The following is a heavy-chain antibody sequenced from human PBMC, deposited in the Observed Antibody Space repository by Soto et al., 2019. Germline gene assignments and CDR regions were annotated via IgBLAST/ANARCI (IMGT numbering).Heavy chain of an antibody. Sequence: GGSLRLSCAASGFTFSSYSMNWVRQAPGKGLEWVSYISSSSSTIYYADSVKGRFTISRDNAKNSLYLQMNSLRAEDTAVYYCARESPRLLWFGELLLWGQGTLVTVSS. CDR2: ISSSSSTI. J-gene: IGHJ4*02. V-gene: IGHV3-48*01. D-gene: IGHD3-10*01. CDR1: GFTFSSYS. CDR3: ARESPRLLWFGELLL.